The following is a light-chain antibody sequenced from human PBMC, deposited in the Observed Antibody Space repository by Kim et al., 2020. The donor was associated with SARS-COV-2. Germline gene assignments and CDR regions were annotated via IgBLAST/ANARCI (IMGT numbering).Light chain of an antibody. CDR3: QQFNDYPVT. V-gene: IGKV1D-13*01. CDR2: DAS. J-gene: IGKJ4*01. CDR1: QGIKKS. Sequence: ASVGDRVTITCQASQGIKKSLGWYQQKPGKAPNLLIYDASNLESGVPSRFSGSGSGTDFTLTISSLQPDDFATYYCQQFNDYPVTFGGGTKVDIK.